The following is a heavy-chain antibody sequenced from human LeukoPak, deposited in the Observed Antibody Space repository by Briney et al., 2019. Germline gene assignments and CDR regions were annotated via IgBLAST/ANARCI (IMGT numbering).Heavy chain of an antibody. V-gene: IGHV3-74*01. J-gene: IGHJ4*02. CDR2: ITSDGSST. CDR1: GFTFSSYW. CDR3: ASPAALFAY. Sequence: PGGSLRLSCAASGFTFSSYWMHWVRQAPGKGLVWVSRITSDGSSTSYADSVKGRLTISRDNAKNTLYLQMNSLRVEDTAVYYCASPAALFAYWGQGTLVTVSS.